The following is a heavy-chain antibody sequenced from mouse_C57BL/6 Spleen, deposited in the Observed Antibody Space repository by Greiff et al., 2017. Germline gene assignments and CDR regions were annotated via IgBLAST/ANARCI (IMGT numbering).Heavy chain of an antibody. V-gene: IGHV1-64*01. CDR1: GYTFTSYW. Sequence: QVQLQQPGAELVKPGASVKLSCKASGYTFTSYWMHWVKQRPGQGLEWIGMIPPNSGSTNYNEKFKSKATLTVDKSSSTAYMQLSSLTSEDSAVYYSSRDDYYGSSFDYWGQGTTLTVSS. J-gene: IGHJ2*01. CDR3: SRDDYYGSSFDY. CDR2: IPPNSGST. D-gene: IGHD1-1*01.